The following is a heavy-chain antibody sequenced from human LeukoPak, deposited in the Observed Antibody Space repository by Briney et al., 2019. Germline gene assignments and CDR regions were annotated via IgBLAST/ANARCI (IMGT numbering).Heavy chain of an antibody. CDR3: ANEYSKGDV. Sequence: GGSLRLSCAASGFVFSTYGMHWVRQAPGKGLEWVSGISGSGGNTYYADSVKGRFTISRDNSKNTLYLQMNSLRAEDAAVYYCANEYSKGDVWGQGTMVTVSS. D-gene: IGHD4-11*01. V-gene: IGHV3-23*01. J-gene: IGHJ3*01. CDR1: GFVFSTYG. CDR2: ISGSGGNT.